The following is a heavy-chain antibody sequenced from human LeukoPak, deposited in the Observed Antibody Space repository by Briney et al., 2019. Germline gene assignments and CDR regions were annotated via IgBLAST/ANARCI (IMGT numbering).Heavy chain of an antibody. CDR3: VFEGRADAFDI. J-gene: IGHJ3*02. CDR1: GFTFRRYA. D-gene: IGHD3-10*01. Sequence: GRSLRLSCAASGFTFRRYAMHWVRQAPGKGLEWVAVISYDGSNKYYADSVKGRFTISRDNSKNTLYLQMNSLRAEDTAVYYCVFEGRADAFDIWGQGTMVTVSS. V-gene: IGHV3-30*04. CDR2: ISYDGSNK.